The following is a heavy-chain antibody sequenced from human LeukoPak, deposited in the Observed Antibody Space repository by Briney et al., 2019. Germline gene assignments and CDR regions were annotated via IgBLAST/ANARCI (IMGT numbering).Heavy chain of an antibody. Sequence: PGGSLRLSCAASGFTFSSYAMSWVRQAPGKGLEWVSGISASGGSTFYADSVKGRFTISRDNSKNTLYLQMNSLRAEDTAVYYCARDARLALDYWGQGTLVTVSS. V-gene: IGHV3-23*01. J-gene: IGHJ4*02. CDR1: GFTFSSYA. CDR2: ISASGGST. D-gene: IGHD3-9*01. CDR3: ARDARLALDY.